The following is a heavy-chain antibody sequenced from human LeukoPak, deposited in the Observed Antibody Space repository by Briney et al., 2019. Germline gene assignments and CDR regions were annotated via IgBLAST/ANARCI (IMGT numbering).Heavy chain of an antibody. J-gene: IGHJ4*02. CDR2: ISYDGSNK. CDR3: ARDSPYGGYLGIFDY. D-gene: IGHD5-12*01. CDR1: GFTFSSYG. V-gene: IGHV3-30*03. Sequence: PGRSLRLSCAASGFTFSSYGMHWVRQAPGKGLEWVAVISYDGSNKYYADSVKGRFTISRDNSKNTLYLQMNSLRAEDTAVYYCARDSPYGGYLGIFDYWGQGTLVTVSS.